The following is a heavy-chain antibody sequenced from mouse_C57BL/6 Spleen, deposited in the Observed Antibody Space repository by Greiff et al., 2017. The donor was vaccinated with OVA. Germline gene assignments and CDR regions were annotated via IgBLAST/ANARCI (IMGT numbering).Heavy chain of an antibody. CDR3: ARFTDQGYFDY. J-gene: IGHJ2*01. CDR1: GYAFSSYW. D-gene: IGHD1-1*01. Sequence: QVQLQQSGAELVKPGASVKISCKASGYAFSSYWMNWVKQRPGKGLEWIGQIYPGDGDTNYNGKFKGKATLTADKSSSTAYMQLSSLTSEDSAVYFCARFTDQGYFDYWGQGTTLTVSS. V-gene: IGHV1-80*01. CDR2: IYPGDGDT.